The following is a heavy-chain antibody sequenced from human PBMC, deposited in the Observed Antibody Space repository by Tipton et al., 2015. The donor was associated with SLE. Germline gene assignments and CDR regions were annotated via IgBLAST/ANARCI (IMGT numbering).Heavy chain of an antibody. CDR2: ISHDGRRN. Sequence: SLRLSCAASGFSLSNYAMHWVRQSPGKGLEWLAVISHDGRRNYYAGSVKGRFTISRDNSKNTLYLQMDSLRPEDTAMYYCAKADVIAVAGGYFDYWGQGTLVTVSS. CDR3: AKADVIAVAGGYFDY. D-gene: IGHD6-19*01. CDR1: GFSLSNYA. J-gene: IGHJ4*02. V-gene: IGHV3-30*04.